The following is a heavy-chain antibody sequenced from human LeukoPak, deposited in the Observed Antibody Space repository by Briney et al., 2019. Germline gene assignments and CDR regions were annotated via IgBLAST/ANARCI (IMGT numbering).Heavy chain of an antibody. D-gene: IGHD3-10*01. CDR1: GGSISSYY. V-gene: IGHV4-59*01. Sequence: SETLSLTCTVSGGSISSYYWSRIRQPPGKGLEWIGYIYYSGSTNYNPSLKSRVTISVDASKNQFSLKLSSVTAADTAVYYCAREGYGSGSYYYYYYMDVWGKGTTVTVSS. J-gene: IGHJ6*03. CDR3: AREGYGSGSYYYYYYMDV. CDR2: IYYSGST.